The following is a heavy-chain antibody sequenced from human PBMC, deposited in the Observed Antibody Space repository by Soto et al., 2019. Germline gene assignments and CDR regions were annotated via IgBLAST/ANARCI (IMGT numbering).Heavy chain of an antibody. CDR2: ISAYNGNT. CDR3: ARPDKHSSGYPYYFDY. CDR1: GYTFTSYG. Sequence: VASVKVSYKDSGYTFTSYGISWVRQAPGQGLEGMGWISAYNGNTNYAQKLQGRVTMTTDTSTSTAYMELSSLRSDDTAVFYCARPDKHSSGYPYYFDYWGQGTRVTVSS. J-gene: IGHJ4*02. V-gene: IGHV1-18*04. D-gene: IGHD3-22*01.